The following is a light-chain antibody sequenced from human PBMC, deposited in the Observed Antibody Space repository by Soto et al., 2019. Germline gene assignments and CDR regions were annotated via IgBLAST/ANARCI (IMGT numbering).Light chain of an antibody. CDR3: QQYGSTPRT. CDR2: GVF. V-gene: IGKV3-20*01. CDR1: QSVPSDY. Sequence: EIVLPQSPGTLSLVPGDSAILSCRASQSVPSDYLAWYQHKPGQAPRLLIFGVFSRAAGIPDRFSGSGSGTDFTLTISRLEPEDFAVYYCQQYGSTPRTFGLGTKVDIK. J-gene: IGKJ1*01.